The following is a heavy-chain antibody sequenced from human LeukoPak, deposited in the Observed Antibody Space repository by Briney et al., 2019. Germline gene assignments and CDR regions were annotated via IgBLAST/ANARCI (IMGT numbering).Heavy chain of an antibody. J-gene: IGHJ5*01. V-gene: IGHV3-74*01. CDR3: ARGTVGDYNWFDS. CDR1: GFTFSSYW. D-gene: IGHD3-16*01. Sequence: AGGSLRLSCAASGFTFSSYWMHWVRQVPGKGLVCVSRINNDGSSTSYADSVKGRFTISRDNAKNMLYLQMNSLRAEDTAVYYCARGTVGDYNWFDSWGQGTLVTASS. CDR2: INNDGSST.